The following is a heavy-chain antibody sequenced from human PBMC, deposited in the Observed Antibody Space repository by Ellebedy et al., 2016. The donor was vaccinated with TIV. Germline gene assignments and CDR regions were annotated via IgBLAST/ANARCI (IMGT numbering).Heavy chain of an antibody. CDR3: ARHRTKVATIGDYLQY. D-gene: IGHD5-24*01. CDR2: IYDSGST. Sequence: MPSETLSLTCTVPSGSIRSYYWSWIRQSPGKGLEWIGYIYDSGSTKYNPSLESRVTISVDTSKNQFALKMNSVTAADTAVYYCARHRTKVATIGDYLQYWGQGTGVTVSS. V-gene: IGHV4-59*08. CDR1: SGSIRSYY. J-gene: IGHJ4*02.